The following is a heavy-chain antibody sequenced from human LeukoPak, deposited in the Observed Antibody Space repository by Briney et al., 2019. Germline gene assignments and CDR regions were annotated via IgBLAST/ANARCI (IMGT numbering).Heavy chain of an antibody. V-gene: IGHV4-39*01. Sequence: SETLSLTCTVSGGAISSSSYYWGWIRQPPGKGLEWIGSIFYSGSTYYNPSLKSRVTMSVDTSKNQFALKLSSVTAADTAMYYCGRHQTMYYGMDVWGQGTAVTVSS. J-gene: IGHJ6*02. CDR1: GGAISSSSYY. CDR2: IFYSGST. CDR3: GRHQTMYYGMDV. D-gene: IGHD4/OR15-4a*01.